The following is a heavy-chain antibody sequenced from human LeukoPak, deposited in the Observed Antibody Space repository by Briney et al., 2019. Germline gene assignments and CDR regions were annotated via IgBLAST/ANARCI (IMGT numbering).Heavy chain of an antibody. D-gene: IGHD5-18*01. CDR1: EFTFSSYA. J-gene: IGHJ4*02. V-gene: IGHV3-23*01. Sequence: GGSLRLSCAASEFTFSSYAMNWVRQAPGKGLEWVSGISGSGDNTYYADSVKGRFTISRDNSKNTLFLHMNSLRADDTAIYFCVKDTPRGYNDGYFDYWGQGTLVTVSS. CDR3: VKDTPRGYNDGYFDY. CDR2: ISGSGDNT.